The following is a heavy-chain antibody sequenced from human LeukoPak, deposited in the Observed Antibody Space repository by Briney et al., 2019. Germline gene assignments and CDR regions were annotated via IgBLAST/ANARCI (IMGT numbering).Heavy chain of an antibody. Sequence: ASVKVSCKASGYTFTSYGISWVRQAPGQGLEWMGWISAYNGNTNYAQKFQGRVTMTRDTSISTAYMELSRLRSDDTAVYYCARGDDYGDYWGQGTLVTVSS. V-gene: IGHV1-18*01. D-gene: IGHD3-16*01. CDR1: GYTFTSYG. J-gene: IGHJ4*02. CDR2: ISAYNGNT. CDR3: ARGDDYGDY.